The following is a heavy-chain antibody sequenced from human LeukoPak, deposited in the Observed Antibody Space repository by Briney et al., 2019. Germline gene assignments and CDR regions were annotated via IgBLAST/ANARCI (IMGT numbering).Heavy chain of an antibody. D-gene: IGHD6-19*01. Sequence: SQTLSLTCTVSGGSISSGGDYWSWIRQHPGKGLEWIGYIYYSGSTYYNPSLKSRVTISVDTSKNQFSLKLSSVTAADTAVYYCAGTSYSSGWRTFDYWGQGTLVTVSS. V-gene: IGHV4-31*03. J-gene: IGHJ4*02. CDR3: AGTSYSSGWRTFDY. CDR2: IYYSGST. CDR1: GGSISSGGDY.